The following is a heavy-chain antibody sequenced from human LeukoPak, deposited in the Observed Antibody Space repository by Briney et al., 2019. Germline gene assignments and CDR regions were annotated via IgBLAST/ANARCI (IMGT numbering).Heavy chain of an antibody. CDR3: ARHGQERAVVTPLYYFDY. D-gene: IGHD5-18*01. CDR1: GGSIRSSSYY. V-gene: IGHV4-39*01. Sequence: SETLSLTCTVSGGSIRSSSYYWGWIRQPPGKGLEWIGSIYYSGSTYYNASLKSRGTISVDTSKNQFSLKLNSVTAADAAVYYCARHGQERAVVTPLYYFDYWGQGTLVTVSS. J-gene: IGHJ4*02. CDR2: IYYSGST.